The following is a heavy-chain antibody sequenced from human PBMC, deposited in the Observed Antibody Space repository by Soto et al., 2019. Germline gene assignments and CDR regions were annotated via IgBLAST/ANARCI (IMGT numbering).Heavy chain of an antibody. D-gene: IGHD2-15*01. J-gene: IGHJ3*02. CDR2: IKQDGSEK. V-gene: IGHV3-7*01. Sequence: GGSLRLSCAASGFTFSSYWMSWVRQAPGKGLEWVANIKQDGSEKYYVDSMKGRFTISRDNAKNSLYLQMNSLRAEDTAVYYCARDGVGRAFDIWGQGTMVTVSS. CDR1: GFTFSSYW. CDR3: ARDGVGRAFDI.